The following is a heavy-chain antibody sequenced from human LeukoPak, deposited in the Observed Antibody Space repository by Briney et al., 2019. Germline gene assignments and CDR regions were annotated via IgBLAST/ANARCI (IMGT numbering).Heavy chain of an antibody. CDR3: VRIRGRDYYGSGSYPEGYFDY. CDR1: GYSISSGYY. CDR2: IYHSGST. D-gene: IGHD3-10*01. J-gene: IGHJ4*02. Sequence: SETLSLTCTVSGYSISSGYYWGWIRQPPGKGLEWIGSIYHSGSTYYNPSLKSRVTISVDTSKNQFSLKLSSVTAADTAVYYCVRIRGRDYYGSGSYPEGYFDYWGQGTLVTVSS. V-gene: IGHV4-38-2*02.